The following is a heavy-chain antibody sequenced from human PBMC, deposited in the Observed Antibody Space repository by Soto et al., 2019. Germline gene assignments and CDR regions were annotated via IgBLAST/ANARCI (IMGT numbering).Heavy chain of an antibody. V-gene: IGHV1-18*01. J-gene: IGHJ4*02. Sequence: ASVKVSCKASGYTFSSYGISWVRQAPGQGLEWMGWITTYNGNTNYAQKVQGRVTMTADTYMSTAYMELRSLRSDDTAVYYCARLENFVGRPFEYWGQRTKGSVSS. D-gene: IGHD3-3*01. CDR2: ITTYNGNT. CDR3: ARLENFVGRPFEY. CDR1: GYTFSSYG.